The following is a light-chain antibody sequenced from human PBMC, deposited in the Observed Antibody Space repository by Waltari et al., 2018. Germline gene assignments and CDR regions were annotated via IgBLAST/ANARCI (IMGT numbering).Light chain of an antibody. CDR1: RDINNY. CDR3: QQYVNFPLP. J-gene: IGKJ4*01. CDR2: YTS. Sequence: DIQMTQSPSSLSASVGDRVTITCRASRDINNYLGWYQQKPGKAPKRLIYYTSSLESGVPSMFSGDGSGTDHTLTISSLQSEDIAAYYCQQYVNFPLPFGGGTKVDIK. V-gene: IGKV1-33*01.